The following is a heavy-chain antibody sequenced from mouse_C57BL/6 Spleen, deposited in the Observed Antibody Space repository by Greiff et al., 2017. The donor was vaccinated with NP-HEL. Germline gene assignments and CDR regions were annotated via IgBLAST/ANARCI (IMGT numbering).Heavy chain of an antibody. V-gene: IGHV1-72*01. Sequence: QVQLQQPGAELVKPGASVKLSCKASGYTFTSYWMHWVKQRPGRGLEWIVRIDPNSGGTKYNEKFKSKATLTVDKPSSTAYMQLSSLTSEDSAVYYCAREGITTVVATDYWGQGTTLTVSS. J-gene: IGHJ2*01. CDR1: GYTFTSYW. D-gene: IGHD1-1*01. CDR3: AREGITTVVATDY. CDR2: IDPNSGGT.